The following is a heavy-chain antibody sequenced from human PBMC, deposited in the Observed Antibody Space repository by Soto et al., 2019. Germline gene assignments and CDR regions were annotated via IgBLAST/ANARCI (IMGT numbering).Heavy chain of an antibody. D-gene: IGHD2-15*01. CDR3: GKVGKYCSGGSCYSGAFDI. V-gene: IGHV3-9*01. CDR1: GFTFSSYA. Sequence: PGGSLRLSCAASGFTFSSYAMRWVRQAPGKGLEWVSGISWNSGSIGYADSVKGRFTISRDNAKNSLYLQMNSLRADDTALYYCGKVGKYCSGGSCYSGAFDIWGQGTMVTVSS. J-gene: IGHJ3*02. CDR2: ISWNSGSI.